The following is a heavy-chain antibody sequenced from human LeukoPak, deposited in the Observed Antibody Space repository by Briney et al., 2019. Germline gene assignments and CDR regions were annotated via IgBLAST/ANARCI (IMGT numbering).Heavy chain of an antibody. CDR2: IWYDGSNK. V-gene: IGHV3-33*01. Sequence: GGSLRTSCAASGFTFSSYGMHWVRQAPGKGLEGVAVIWYDGSNKYYADSVKGRFTISRDNSKNTLYLQMNSLRAEDTAVYYCARDSTPRHYDFWSGYYIGTWFDPWGQGTLVTVSS. D-gene: IGHD3-3*01. CDR1: GFTFSSYG. J-gene: IGHJ5*02. CDR3: ARDSTPRHYDFWSGYYIGTWFDP.